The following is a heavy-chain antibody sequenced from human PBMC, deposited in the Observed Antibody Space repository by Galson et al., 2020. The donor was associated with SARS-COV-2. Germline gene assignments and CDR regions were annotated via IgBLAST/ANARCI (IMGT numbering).Heavy chain of an antibody. CDR1: GYTFTSYG. V-gene: IGHV1-18*04. CDR3: ARSERFLEWLPYDY. J-gene: IGHJ4*02. D-gene: IGHD3-3*01. CDR2: ISAYNGNT. Sequence: ASVKVSCKASGYTFTSYGISWVRQAPGQGLEWMGWISAYNGNTNYAQKLQGRVTMTTDTSTSTAYMELRSLRSDDTAVYYCARSERFLEWLPYDYWGQGTLVTVSS.